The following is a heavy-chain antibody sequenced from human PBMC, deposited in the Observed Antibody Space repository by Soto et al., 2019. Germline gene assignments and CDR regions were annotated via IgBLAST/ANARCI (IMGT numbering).Heavy chain of an antibody. V-gene: IGHV3-7*01. CDR2: MNQDGSES. J-gene: IGHJ4*02. Sequence: EVQLVESGGGLVQPGGSLRLSCAASGFSLSSYWMSWVRQAPGKGLEWVANMNQDGSESDYVGSVKGRFTFTRDNANTSLYLQMNSLRAEDTAVYYCARLSTSAGRRDLACWGQGTLVTVSS. CDR1: GFSLSSYW. CDR3: ARLSTSAGRRDLAC.